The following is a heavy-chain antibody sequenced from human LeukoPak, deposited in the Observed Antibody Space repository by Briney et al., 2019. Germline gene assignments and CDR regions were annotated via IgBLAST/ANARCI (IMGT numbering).Heavy chain of an antibody. D-gene: IGHD6-19*01. CDR3: ARTAQWGSGWVGGYWYFDL. CDR1: GGSIGSSSYY. Sequence: SETLSLTCTVSGGSIGSSSYYWGWIRQPPGKGLEWIGSIYYSGSTYYNPSLKSRVTISVDTSKNQFSLKLSSVTAADTAVYYCARTAQWGSGWVGGYWYFDLWGRGTLVTVSS. V-gene: IGHV4-39*07. CDR2: IYYSGST. J-gene: IGHJ2*01.